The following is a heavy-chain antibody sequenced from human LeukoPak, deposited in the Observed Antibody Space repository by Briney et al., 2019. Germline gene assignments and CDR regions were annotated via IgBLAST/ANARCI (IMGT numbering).Heavy chain of an antibody. V-gene: IGHV3-23*01. J-gene: IGHJ4*02. D-gene: IGHD6-13*01. CDR3: AKAWAAAGTFDF. Sequence: GGSLRLSCAASGFTFSSYAMSWVRQAPGKGLEWVSTIIGSGGDTYYADSVKGRFTISRDTSKNTLYLQMNSLRAEDTAVYYCAKAWAAAGTFDFWGQGTLVTVSS. CDR2: IIGSGGDT. CDR1: GFTFSSYA.